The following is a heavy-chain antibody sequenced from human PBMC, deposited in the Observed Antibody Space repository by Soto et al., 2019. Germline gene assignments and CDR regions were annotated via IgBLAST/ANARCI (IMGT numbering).Heavy chain of an antibody. CDR1: GFIFSSYA. CDR2: ITGSSDYT. V-gene: IGHV3-23*01. CDR3: EKEQTNGAHYALDY. Sequence: GGSLRLSCEASGFIFSSYAMNWVRQAPGKGLQWVSSITGSSDYTSYIASVKGRFTISRDNSKNTLYLQMNSLRTEDTAGYFCEKEQTNGAHYALDYWSQGTVVTVSS. D-gene: IGHD2-8*01. J-gene: IGHJ4*02.